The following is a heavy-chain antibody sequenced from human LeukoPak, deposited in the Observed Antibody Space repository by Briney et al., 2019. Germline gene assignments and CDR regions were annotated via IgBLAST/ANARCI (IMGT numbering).Heavy chain of an antibody. Sequence: ASVKVSCKASGYTYTGYYMHWVRQAPGQGLEWMGWINPNSGGTNYAQKFQGRITMTRDTSISTAYMELSRLRSDDTAVYYCARGSNYYYYMDVWGKGTTVTVFS. D-gene: IGHD3/OR15-3a*01. J-gene: IGHJ6*03. CDR2: INPNSGGT. CDR3: ARGSNYYYYMDV. V-gene: IGHV1-2*02. CDR1: GYTYTGYY.